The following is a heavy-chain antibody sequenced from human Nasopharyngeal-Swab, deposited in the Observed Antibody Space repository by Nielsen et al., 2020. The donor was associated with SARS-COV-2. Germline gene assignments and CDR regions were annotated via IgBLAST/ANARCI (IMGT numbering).Heavy chain of an antibody. J-gene: IGHJ6*02. CDR2: ISYDGSNK. D-gene: IGHD2-21*02. V-gene: IGHV3-30*03. CDR3: AGGDEKAYYYYYGMDV. CDR1: GFTFSSYG. Sequence: GGSLRLSCAASGFTFSSYGMHWVRQAPGKGLEWVAVISYDGSNKYYADSVKGRFTISRDNSKNTLYLQMNSLRAEDTAVYYCAGGDEKAYYYYYGMDVWGQGTTVTVSS.